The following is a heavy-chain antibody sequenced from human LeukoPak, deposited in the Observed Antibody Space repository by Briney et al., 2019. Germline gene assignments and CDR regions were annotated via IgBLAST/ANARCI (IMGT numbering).Heavy chain of an antibody. V-gene: IGHV4-61*01. CDR2: IYYSGST. CDR1: GGSVSNGSYY. D-gene: IGHD6-13*01. J-gene: IGHJ3*02. Sequence: SETLSLTCTVSGGSVSNGSYYWSWIRQPPGKGLEWIGYIYYSGSTNYNPSLKSRVTISVDTSKNQFSLKLSSVTAADTAVYYCARDSPYSSSWQPDAFDIWGQGTMVTVSS. CDR3: ARDSPYSSSWQPDAFDI.